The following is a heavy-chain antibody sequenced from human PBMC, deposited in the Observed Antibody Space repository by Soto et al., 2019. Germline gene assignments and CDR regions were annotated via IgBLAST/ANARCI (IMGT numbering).Heavy chain of an antibody. CDR2: IYYSGST. CDR1: GGSISTGDYY. Sequence: QVQLQESGPGLVKPSQTLSLTCTVSGGSISTGDYYWSWIRQPPGKGLEWIGYIYYSGSTYYNPSLKSRVAISVDTSKNQFSLKLGSVTAADTAVYYCARGFYDYVWGTYPGRFDFWGQGTLVTVSS. D-gene: IGHD3-16*02. J-gene: IGHJ4*02. CDR3: ARGFYDYVWGTYPGRFDF. V-gene: IGHV4-30-4*01.